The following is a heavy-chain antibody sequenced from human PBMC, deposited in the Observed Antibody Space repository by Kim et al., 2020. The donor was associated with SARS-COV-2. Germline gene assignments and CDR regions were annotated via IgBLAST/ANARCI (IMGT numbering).Heavy chain of an antibody. CDR3: ARDHRKWLQYTANWYFDL. Sequence: SETLSLTCTVSGGSISSYYWSWIRQPPGKGLEWIGYIYYSGSTNYNPSLKSRVTISVDTSKNQFSLKLSSVTAADTAVYYCARDHRKWLQYTANWYFDLWGRGTLVTVSS. CDR2: IYYSGST. CDR1: GGSISSYY. D-gene: IGHD3-22*01. V-gene: IGHV4-59*01. J-gene: IGHJ2*01.